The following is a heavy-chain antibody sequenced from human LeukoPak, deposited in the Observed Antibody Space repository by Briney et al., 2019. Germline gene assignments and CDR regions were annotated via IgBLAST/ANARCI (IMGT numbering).Heavy chain of an antibody. V-gene: IGHV4-59*02. Sequence: SETLSLTCTVSGGSVSSYFWSWIRQPPGKGLEWIGYIYSSGSTNYNPSLKSRLTISVDASKNQFSLKLTSVTAADTAVYYCARGNDYWGQGTLVTVSS. CDR2: IYSSGST. CDR1: GGSVSSYF. CDR3: ARGNDY. J-gene: IGHJ4*02.